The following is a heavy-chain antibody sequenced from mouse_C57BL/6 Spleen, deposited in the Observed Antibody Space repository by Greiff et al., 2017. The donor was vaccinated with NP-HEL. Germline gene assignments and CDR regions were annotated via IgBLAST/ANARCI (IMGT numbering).Heavy chain of an antibody. J-gene: IGHJ1*03. CDR3: ARDETGYWYVDV. CDR1: GYTFTSYW. CDR2: IYPGSGST. Sequence: QVQLQQPGAELVKPGASVKMSCKASGYTFTSYWITWVKQRPGQGLEWIGDIYPGSGSTNYNEKFKSKATLTVDTSSRTAYMQLSRLTSEDSAVYDGARDETGYWYVDVGGTGTTVTVSS. V-gene: IGHV1-55*01. D-gene: IGHD3-2*01.